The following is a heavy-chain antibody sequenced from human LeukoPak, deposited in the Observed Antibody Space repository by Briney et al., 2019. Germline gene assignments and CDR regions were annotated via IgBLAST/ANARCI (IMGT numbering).Heavy chain of an antibody. CDR3: ARLGYLGYCSSTSCSTRGFDY. D-gene: IGHD2-2*01. CDR1: GYTFTGYF. V-gene: IGHV1-2*02. Sequence: GASVKVSCKASGYTFTGYFMHWVRQAPGQGLEWMGWINPNSGGTDYAQKFQGRVTMTRDTSISTAYMELSRLRSDDTAVYYCARLGYLGYCSSTSCSTRGFDYWGQGTLVTVSS. J-gene: IGHJ4*02. CDR2: INPNSGGT.